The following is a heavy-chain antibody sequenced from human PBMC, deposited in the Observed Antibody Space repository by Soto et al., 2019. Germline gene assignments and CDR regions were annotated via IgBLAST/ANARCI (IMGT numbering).Heavy chain of an antibody. CDR1: GGSISSGGYF. J-gene: IGHJ4*02. CDR2: IYHSVST. CDR3: ARGKFPAGILTGYYRFFRY. D-gene: IGHD3-9*01. Sequence: SETLSLTCAVSGGSISSGGYFWSWIRQPPGKGLEWIGYIYHSVSTYYNPSLKSRVTISVDRSKNQFSLKLSSVTAADTAVYYCARGKFPAGILTGYYRFFRYWGQGTLVTVSS. V-gene: IGHV4-30-2*01.